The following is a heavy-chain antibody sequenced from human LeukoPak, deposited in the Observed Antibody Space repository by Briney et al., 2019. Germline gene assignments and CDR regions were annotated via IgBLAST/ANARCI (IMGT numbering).Heavy chain of an antibody. CDR1: GGSISSGDYY. V-gene: IGHV4-30-4*01. CDR2: IYCSGTT. J-gene: IGHJ4*02. D-gene: IGHD4-17*01. CDR3: AREGIYGDSSHYFDY. Sequence: SETLSLTCTVSGGSISSGDYYWSWIRQPPGKGLEWIGYIYCSGTTYYNPSLKSRVTISGDTSKNQFSLKLSSVTAADTAVYYCAREGIYGDSSHYFDYWGQGTLVTVSS.